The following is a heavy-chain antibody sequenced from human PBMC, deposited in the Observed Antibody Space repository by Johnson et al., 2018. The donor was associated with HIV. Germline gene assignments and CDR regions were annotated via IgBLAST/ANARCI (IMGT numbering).Heavy chain of an antibody. J-gene: IGHJ3*02. Sequence: QVQLVESGGGLVQPGGSLRLSCAASGFTFSTYGMHWVRQAPGKGLEWVAVITYDGSNQYYGDSVKGRFTISRDNAKNSLYLQMNSLRAEDTAVYYCARPYYVISDYYLYSFDIWGQGTMVTVSS. CDR2: ITYDGSNQ. V-gene: IGHV3-30*03. D-gene: IGHD3-22*01. CDR3: ARPYYVISDYYLYSFDI. CDR1: GFTFSTYG.